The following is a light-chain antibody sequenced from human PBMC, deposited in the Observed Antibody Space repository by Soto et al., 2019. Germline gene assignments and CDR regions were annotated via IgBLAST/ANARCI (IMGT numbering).Light chain of an antibody. V-gene: IGLV2-8*01. CDR2: EVS. CDR1: SNDIGDYDY. CDR3: FSYAGRNNFV. J-gene: IGLJ1*01. Sequence: QSVLAQPPSASGSPGQSVTISCTGTSNDIGDYDYVSWYQQHPGKAPKLMIFEVSNRPSGVPDRFSGSKSGNTASLTVSGLQAEDEADYYCFSYAGRNNFVFGTGTKVTVL.